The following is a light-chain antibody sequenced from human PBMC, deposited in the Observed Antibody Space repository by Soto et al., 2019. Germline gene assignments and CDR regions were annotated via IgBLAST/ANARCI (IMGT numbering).Light chain of an antibody. V-gene: IGKV1-27*01. CDR1: QGISNY. CDR2: AAS. J-gene: IGKJ1*01. CDR3: QRYNRAPWT. Sequence: DLQMTQSPSSLSASVGDRVTITCRASQGISNYLAWYQQKPGKVPKLLIYAASTLQSGVPYRFSRSGSGTYFTLTFSSLQPEDVATFYCQRYNRAPWTFGQGTMVEIK.